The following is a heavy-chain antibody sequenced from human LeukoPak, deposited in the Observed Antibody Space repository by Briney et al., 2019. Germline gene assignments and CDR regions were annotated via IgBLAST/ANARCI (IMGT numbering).Heavy chain of an antibody. D-gene: IGHD5-12*01. V-gene: IGHV3-21*01. CDR2: ISSSSTYI. CDR1: GFTFSRDS. J-gene: IGHJ3*02. CDR3: ARGGGYSGYDPDAFDI. Sequence: KTGGSLRLSCAASGFTFSRDSMNWVRQAPGKGLELVSSISSSSTYIYYADSVKGRFTISRDNAKNSLHLQMNSLRAEDTAVYYCARGGGYSGYDPDAFDIWGQGTMVTVSS.